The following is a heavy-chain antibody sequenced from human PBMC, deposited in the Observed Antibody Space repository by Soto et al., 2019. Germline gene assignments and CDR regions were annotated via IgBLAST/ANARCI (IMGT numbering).Heavy chain of an antibody. V-gene: IGHV5-51*01. Sequence: RGESLKISCKASGYDFTSYWIGWVRQKPGKGLEWMAMIYPGDSDTRDSPSFQGQVTISADKSTSTAYLQWSNLKASDTAMYYCARRRSSTAFDIWGQGTMVT. CDR1: GYDFTSYW. D-gene: IGHD2-2*01. CDR2: IYPGDSDT. J-gene: IGHJ3*02. CDR3: ARRRSSTAFDI.